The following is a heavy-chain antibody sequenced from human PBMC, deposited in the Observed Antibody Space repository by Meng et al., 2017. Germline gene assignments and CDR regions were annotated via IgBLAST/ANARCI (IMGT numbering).Heavy chain of an antibody. D-gene: IGHD2-15*01. CDR3: ARLVAGTFGQLFDP. Sequence: VQLVTSVSELKTPVAAVKFACKASGYTFTSYAMNWVRQAPGQGLEWMGWINTNTGNPTYAQGFTGRFVFSLDTSVSTAYLQISSLKAEDTAVYYCARLVAGTFGQLFDPWGQGTLVTVSS. J-gene: IGHJ5*02. CDR2: INTNTGNP. V-gene: IGHV7-4-1*02. CDR1: GYTFTSYA.